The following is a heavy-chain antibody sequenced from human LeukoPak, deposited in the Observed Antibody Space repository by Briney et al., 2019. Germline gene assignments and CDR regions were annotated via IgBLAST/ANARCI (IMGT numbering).Heavy chain of an antibody. D-gene: IGHD2-2*01. CDR1: GGSISSGGYS. J-gene: IGHJ4*02. CDR3: ARASQLLFNY. CDR2: IYHSGST. V-gene: IGHV4-30-2*01. Sequence: SQTLSLTCAVSGGSISSGGYSWSWIRQPQGMGLEWIGYIYHSGSTYYNPSLKSRVTISVDRSKNQFSLKLSSVTAADTAVYYCARASQLLFNYWGQGTLVTVSS.